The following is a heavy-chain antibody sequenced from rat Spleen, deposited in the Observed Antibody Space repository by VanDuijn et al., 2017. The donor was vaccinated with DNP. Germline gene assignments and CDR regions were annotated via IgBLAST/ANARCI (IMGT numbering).Heavy chain of an antibody. J-gene: IGHJ2*01. CDR3: ARGGRSYFDY. CDR2: ITAGGEYT. D-gene: IGHD1-11*01. CDR1: GFTFSDYN. Sequence: DVHLVESGGGSVQPGRSLKLSCAASGFTFSDYNMAWVRQTPEKGLEWVASITAGGEYTYSPDSVKGRFTISRDNTKNTLYLQMNSLRSEDTATYYCARGGRSYFDYWGHGVMVTVSS. V-gene: IGHV5-25*01.